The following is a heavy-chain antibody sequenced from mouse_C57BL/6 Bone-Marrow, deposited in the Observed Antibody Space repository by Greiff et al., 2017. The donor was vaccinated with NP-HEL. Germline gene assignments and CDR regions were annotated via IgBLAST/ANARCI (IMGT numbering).Heavy chain of an antibody. D-gene: IGHD1-1*01. Sequence: QVQLQQSGPELVKPGASVKISCKASGYAFSSSWMNWVKQRPGKGLEWIGRIYPGDGDTNYNGKFKGKATLTADKSSSTASMQLSSLTSEDSAVYFCARLIYYYGSSYGNWYFDFWGTGTTVTVSS. J-gene: IGHJ1*03. CDR2: IYPGDGDT. CDR1: GYAFSSSW. CDR3: ARLIYYYGSSYGNWYFDF. V-gene: IGHV1-82*01.